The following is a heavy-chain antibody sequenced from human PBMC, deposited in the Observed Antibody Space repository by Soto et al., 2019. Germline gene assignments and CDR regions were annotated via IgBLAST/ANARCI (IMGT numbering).Heavy chain of an antibody. CDR3: ARYWHSYSLNYYRGMDV. Sequence: GESLKISCKGSGYNFATDWIGWVRQMPGKGLEWMGIIYPVDSDTRYSPSFQGQVTISADKSISTAYLQWSSLKASDTAMCYCARYWHSYSLNYYRGMDVWGQGTTVTVSS. CDR2: IYPVDSDT. D-gene: IGHD5-18*01. CDR1: GYNFATDW. J-gene: IGHJ6*02. V-gene: IGHV5-51*01.